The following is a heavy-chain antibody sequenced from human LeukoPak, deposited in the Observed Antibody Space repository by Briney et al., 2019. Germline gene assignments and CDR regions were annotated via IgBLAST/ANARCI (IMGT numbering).Heavy chain of an antibody. CDR1: GGSISSYY. J-gene: IGHJ4*02. CDR2: IYTSGST. D-gene: IGHD2-8*02. Sequence: SETLSLTRTVSGGSISSYYWSWIRQPAGKGLEWIGRIYTSGSTNYNPSLKSRVTMSVDTSKNQFSLKLSSVTAADTAVYYCARDSWGSGTAAASFDYWGQGTLVTVSS. CDR3: ARDSWGSGTAAASFDY. V-gene: IGHV4-4*07.